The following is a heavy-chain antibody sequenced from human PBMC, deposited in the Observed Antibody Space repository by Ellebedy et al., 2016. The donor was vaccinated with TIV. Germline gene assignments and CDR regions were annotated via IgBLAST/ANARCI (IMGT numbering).Heavy chain of an antibody. D-gene: IGHD3-16*01. Sequence: PGGSLRLCCAASGLTFGSNYMIWVRQTPGKGLEWVSRTYSGGVTYYSDSVRGRFTVSTDKSKNTLELQMDRLTVEDAAVYYCARGVRDIWGFYFDSWGQGIRVTVSS. CDR1: GLTFGSNY. CDR3: ARGVRDIWGFYFDS. J-gene: IGHJ4*02. CDR2: TYSGGVT. V-gene: IGHV3-53*01.